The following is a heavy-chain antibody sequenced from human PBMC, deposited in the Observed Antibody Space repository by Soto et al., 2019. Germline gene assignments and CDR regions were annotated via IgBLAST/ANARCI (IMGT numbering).Heavy chain of an antibody. Sequence: PSETLSLTCSVSGGSILTYYWNWIRQPPGGGLEWIAYIHYSGVTNYSPYLRGRVSISIDRSNNEFSLKVSSVTAADTAVYYCARDRAEGSSSTPAGGMDVWGPGTTVTVSS. D-gene: IGHD6-6*01. CDR1: GGSILTYY. V-gene: IGHV4-59*01. CDR3: ARDRAEGSSSTPAGGMDV. CDR2: IHYSGVT. J-gene: IGHJ6*02.